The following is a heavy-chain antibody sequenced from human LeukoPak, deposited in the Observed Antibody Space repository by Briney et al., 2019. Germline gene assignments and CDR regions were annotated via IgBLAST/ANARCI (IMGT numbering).Heavy chain of an antibody. J-gene: IGHJ4*02. CDR2: IYYSGST. CDR1: GGPISSYY. Sequence: PSETLSLTCTVSGGPISSYYWSWIRQPPGKGLEWIGYIYYSGSTNYNPSLKSRVTISVDTSKSQISLKLSSVTAADTAVYYCARGQRRLQDYWGQGTLVTVSS. CDR3: ARGQRRLQDY. V-gene: IGHV4-59*01.